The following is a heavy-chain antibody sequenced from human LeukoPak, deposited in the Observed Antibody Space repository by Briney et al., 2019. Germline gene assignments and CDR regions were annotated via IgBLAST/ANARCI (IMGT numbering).Heavy chain of an antibody. D-gene: IGHD3-22*01. V-gene: IGHV3-23*01. CDR2: ISGSGGSS. CDR3: AKDRPNYYDSSGHYYRRDGNY. J-gene: IGHJ4*02. Sequence: GGSLRLSCAASGFTFSSYAMSWVRQAPGKGLEWVSAISGSGGSSYYADSVKGRFTISRDNSKNTLYLQMNSLRAEDAAIYYCAKDRPNYYDSSGHYYRRDGNYWGQGTLVTVSS. CDR1: GFTFSSYA.